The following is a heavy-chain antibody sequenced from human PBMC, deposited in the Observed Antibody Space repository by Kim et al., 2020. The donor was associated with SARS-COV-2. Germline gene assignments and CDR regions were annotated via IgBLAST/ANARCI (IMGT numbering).Heavy chain of an antibody. D-gene: IGHD3-22*01. CDR1: GFSFSSYG. V-gene: IGHV1-18*01. J-gene: IGHJ4*02. CDR3: AREAPKPPYSSAYNDY. CDR2: ISGYNGNT. Sequence: ASVKVSCKASGFSFSSYGISWVRQAPGQGLEWMGWISGYNGNTKYAQKLQGRLTMTTDTFTRTAYMELRSLRSDDTAVYYCAREAPKPPYSSAYNDYWGQ.